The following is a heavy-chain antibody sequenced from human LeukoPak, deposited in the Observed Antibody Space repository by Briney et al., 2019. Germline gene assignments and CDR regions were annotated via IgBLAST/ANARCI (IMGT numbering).Heavy chain of an antibody. CDR1: GGSISSYY. V-gene: IGHV4-59*01. CDR2: IYYSGST. CDR3: ARVEGYYDSSGYYWFDP. D-gene: IGHD3-22*01. Sequence: SETLSLTCTVSGGSISSYYWSWIRQPPGEGLEWIGYIYYSGSTNYNPSLKSRVTISVDTSKNQFSLKLSSVTAADTAVYYCARVEGYYDSSGYYWFDPWGQGTLVTVSS. J-gene: IGHJ5*02.